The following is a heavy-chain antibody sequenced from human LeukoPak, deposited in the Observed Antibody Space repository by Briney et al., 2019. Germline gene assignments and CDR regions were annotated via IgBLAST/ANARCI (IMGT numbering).Heavy chain of an antibody. CDR1: GGSISSGDYY. D-gene: IGHD3-3*01. J-gene: IGHJ4*02. CDR3: ARVLYYDFWSGREGNYFDY. Sequence: SETLSLTCTVSGGSISSGDYYWSWIRQPPGKGLEWIGYIYYSGSTYYNPSLKSRVTISVDTSKNQFSLKLSSVTAADTAVYYCARVLYYDFWSGREGNYFDYWGQGTLVTVSS. CDR2: IYYSGST. V-gene: IGHV4-30-4*01.